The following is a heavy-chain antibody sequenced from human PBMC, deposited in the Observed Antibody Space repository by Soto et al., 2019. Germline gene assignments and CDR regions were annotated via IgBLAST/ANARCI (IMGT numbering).Heavy chain of an antibody. Sequence: QVQLVESGGGVVQPGRSLRLSCAASGFTFSSYAMHWVRQAPGKGLEWVAVISYDGSNKYYADSVKGRFTIARDNSKNTLYLQMNSLRAEDTAVYYCAREAEWELWFRGGYFDYWGQGTLVTVSS. CDR2: ISYDGSNK. V-gene: IGHV3-30-3*01. D-gene: IGHD1-26*01. CDR1: GFTFSSYA. J-gene: IGHJ4*02. CDR3: AREAEWELWFRGGYFDY.